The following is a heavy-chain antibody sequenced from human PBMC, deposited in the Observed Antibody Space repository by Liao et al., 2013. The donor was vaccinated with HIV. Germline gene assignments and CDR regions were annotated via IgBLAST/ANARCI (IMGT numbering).Heavy chain of an antibody. Sequence: QVQLQESGPGLVKPSQTLSLTCTVSGGSISSGSYYWSWIRQPAGKGLEWIGRIYTSGSTNYNPSLKSRVTISVDTSKNQFSLKLSSVTAADTAVYYCARSMLLRPNWFDPWGQRTLVTVSS. CDR1: GGSISSGSYY. CDR3: ARSMLLRPNWFDP. V-gene: IGHV4-61*02. J-gene: IGHJ5*02. CDR2: IYTSGST. D-gene: IGHD2-15*01.